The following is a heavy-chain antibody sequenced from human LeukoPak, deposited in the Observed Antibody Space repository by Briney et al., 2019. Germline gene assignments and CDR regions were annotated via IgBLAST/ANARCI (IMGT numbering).Heavy chain of an antibody. D-gene: IGHD5-12*01. CDR2: MNPNNGNT. Sequence: ASVKVSCKASGYSFTNHDISWVRQATGQGLEWMGWMNPNNGNTGYAEKFQGRVTMTRDNSITTAYMELSSLRSEDTAVYYCARNSGLADCWGQGTLVTVSS. CDR3: ARNSGLADC. CDR1: GYSFTNHD. V-gene: IGHV1-8*01. J-gene: IGHJ4*02.